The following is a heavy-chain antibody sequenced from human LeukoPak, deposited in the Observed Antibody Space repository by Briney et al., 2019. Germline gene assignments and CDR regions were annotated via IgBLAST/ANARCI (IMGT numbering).Heavy chain of an antibody. V-gene: IGHV4-34*01. CDR3: ASTMMTSSYYFDS. J-gene: IGHJ4*02. CDR1: GGSFSGYY. Sequence: SETLSLTCAVYGGSFSGYYWSWIRQAPGKGLEWIGDISHTGRSTYNPSLKSRLTMSIDTSRNQFSLRLSSVTAADTSIYFCASTMMTSSYYFDSWSQGTQVIVSS. CDR2: ISHTGRS. D-gene: IGHD3-22*01.